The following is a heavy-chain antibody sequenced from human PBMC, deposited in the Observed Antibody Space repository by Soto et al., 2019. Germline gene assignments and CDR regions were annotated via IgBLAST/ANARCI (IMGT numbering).Heavy chain of an antibody. J-gene: IGHJ4*02. V-gene: IGHV3-23*01. D-gene: IGHD2-21*02. CDR1: VFSFTNFA. CDR2: IGASGDIT. Sequence: PGGSLRLSCAPSVFSFTNFAMSCILQAPGKALEWVACIGASGDITWYADSVNCRLSISRHNSKNTLYLQLNSLKFDDNAVSYLAKDDLTDRGDYYFDYWGAGVLVTVSS. CDR3: AKDDLTDRGDYYFDY.